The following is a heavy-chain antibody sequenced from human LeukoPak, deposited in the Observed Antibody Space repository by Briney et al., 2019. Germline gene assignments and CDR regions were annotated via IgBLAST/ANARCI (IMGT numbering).Heavy chain of an antibody. J-gene: IGHJ4*02. D-gene: IGHD1-26*01. Sequence: PGGSLRLSCAASGFTFSSYDMHWVRQATGKGLEWVSAIGTAGDTYYPGSVKGRFTISRENAKNSLYLQMNSLRAGDTAVYYCAGGVGATGEGYYFDYWGQGTLVTVSS. CDR3: AGGVGATGEGYYFDY. CDR2: IGTAGDT. V-gene: IGHV3-13*01. CDR1: GFTFSSYD.